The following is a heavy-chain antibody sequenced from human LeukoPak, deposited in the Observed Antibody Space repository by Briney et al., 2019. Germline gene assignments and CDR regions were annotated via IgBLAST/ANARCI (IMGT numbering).Heavy chain of an antibody. CDR3: ARVVEDTSVYLPFGS. V-gene: IGHV3-7*01. CDR1: GFTFTSHW. Sequence: GGSLRLACAASGFTFTSHWMSWVRQAPGKGLEWVAQIKQDGSEKYYVDSLKDRFTIPRDNGKNSLHLQMNSLRAEDKAVYYCARVVEDTSVYLPFGSWAQGTLVTVPP. D-gene: IGHD3-22*01. J-gene: IGHJ4*02. CDR2: IKQDGSEK.